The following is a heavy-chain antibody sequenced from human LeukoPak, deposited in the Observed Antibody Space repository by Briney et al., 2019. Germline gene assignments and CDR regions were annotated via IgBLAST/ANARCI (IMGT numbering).Heavy chain of an antibody. CDR1: GYTFTGYY. D-gene: IGHD3-10*01. CDR3: ATRDGDYYGSGSYGKSFYYYYYMDV. CDR2: INPNSGGT. Sequence: ASVKVSCKASGYTFTGYYMHWVRQAPGQGLEWMGWINPNSGGTNYAQKFQGRVTMTRDTSISTAYMELSRLRSDDTAVYYCATRDGDYYGSGSYGKSFYYYYYMDVWGKGTTVTVS. V-gene: IGHV1-2*02. J-gene: IGHJ6*03.